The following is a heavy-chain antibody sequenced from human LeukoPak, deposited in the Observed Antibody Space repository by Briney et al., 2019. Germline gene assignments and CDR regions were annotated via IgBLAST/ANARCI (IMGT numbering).Heavy chain of an antibody. D-gene: IGHD3-22*01. CDR2: IYYGGNT. CDR3: ARHSYESRGLGILYY. V-gene: IGHV4-39*01. CDR1: GGSISSSTYY. J-gene: IGHJ4*02. Sequence: SETLSLTCTVSGGSISSSTYYWGWIRQPPGKGLEWIGSIYYGGNTYYNPSLTSRVTISVDTSKNQFSLKLSSVTAADTAVYYCARHSYESRGLGILYYWGQGTLVTVSS.